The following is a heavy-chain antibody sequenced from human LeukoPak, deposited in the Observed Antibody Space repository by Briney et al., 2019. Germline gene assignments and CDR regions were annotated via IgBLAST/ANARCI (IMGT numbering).Heavy chain of an antibody. CDR3: ARSRGYYDSSGYFFYYYGMDV. CDR2: ISSSSSYI. Sequence: PGGSLRLSCAASGFTFSSYSMNWVRQAPGKGLEWVSSISSSSSYIYYADSVKGRFTISRDNSKNTLYLQMNSLRAEDTAVYYCARSRGYYDSSGYFFYYYGMDVWGQGTTVTVSS. D-gene: IGHD3-22*01. CDR1: GFTFSSYS. V-gene: IGHV3-21*01. J-gene: IGHJ6*02.